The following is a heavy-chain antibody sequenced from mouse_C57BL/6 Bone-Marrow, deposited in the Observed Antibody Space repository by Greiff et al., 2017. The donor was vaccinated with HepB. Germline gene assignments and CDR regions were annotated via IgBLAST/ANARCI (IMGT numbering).Heavy chain of an antibody. CDR1: GYTFTSYW. D-gene: IGHD2-5*01. J-gene: IGHJ1*03. V-gene: IGHV1-55*01. CDR2: IYPGSGST. CDR3: ASPAYYSNPWYFDV. Sequence: VKLQQPGAELVKPGASVKMSCKASGYTFTSYWITWVKQRPGQGLEWIGDIYPGSGSTNYNEKFKSKATLTVDTSSSTAYMQLSSLTSEDSAVYYCASPAYYSNPWYFDVWGTGTTVTVSS.